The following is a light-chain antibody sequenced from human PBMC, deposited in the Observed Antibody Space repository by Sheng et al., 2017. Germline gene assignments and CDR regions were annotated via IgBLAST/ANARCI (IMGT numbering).Light chain of an antibody. J-gene: IGKJ1*01. CDR3: QQSVVTSWT. CDR1: QNIATF. Sequence: DIQMTQSPSSLSASVGDRVTITCRASQNIATFLNWYQQKPGKAPKVLVFGASNLENGVPTRFSGSGXGTDFTLTIKSLQPEDSAVYFCQQSVVTSWTFGQGTTVEI. CDR2: GAS. V-gene: IGKV1-39*01.